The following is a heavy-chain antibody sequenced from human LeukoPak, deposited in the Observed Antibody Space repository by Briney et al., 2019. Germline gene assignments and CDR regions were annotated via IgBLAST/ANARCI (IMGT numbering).Heavy chain of an antibody. CDR1: GYTFTGYD. J-gene: IGHJ4*02. D-gene: IGHD1-7*01. CDR3: ARGPNWNYVVPLDY. V-gene: IGHV1-8*01. CDR2: MNPNSGNT. Sequence: GSVKVSCKASGYTFTGYDINWVRQVTGQGLEWMGWMNPNSGNTGYAQKFQGRVTMTRNTSISTAYMELSSLRSEDTAVYYCARGPNWNYVVPLDYWGQGTLVTVSS.